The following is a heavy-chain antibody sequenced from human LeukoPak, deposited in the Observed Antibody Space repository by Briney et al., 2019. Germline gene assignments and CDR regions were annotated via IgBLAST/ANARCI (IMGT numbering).Heavy chain of an antibody. CDR3: ARVGRDDAFDI. Sequence: SETLSLTCTVSGGSNSSYYWSWIRQPPGKGLEWIGYIYYSGSTNYNPSLKSRVTISVDTSKNQFSLKLSSVTAADTAVYYCARVGRDDAFDIWGQGTMVTVSS. J-gene: IGHJ3*02. CDR2: IYYSGST. CDR1: GGSNSSYY. V-gene: IGHV4-59*01.